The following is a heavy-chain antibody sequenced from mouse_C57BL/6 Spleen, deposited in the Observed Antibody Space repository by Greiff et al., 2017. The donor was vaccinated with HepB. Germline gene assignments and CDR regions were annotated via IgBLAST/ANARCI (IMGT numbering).Heavy chain of an antibody. CDR1: GYTFTDYE. CDR3: TPNLAWFAY. J-gene: IGHJ3*01. CDR2: IDPETGGT. V-gene: IGHV1-15*01. D-gene: IGHD4-1*01. Sequence: LQESGAELVRPGASVTLSCKASGYTFTDYEMHWVKQTPVHGLEWIGAIDPETGGTAYNQKFKGKAILTADKSSSTAYMELRSLTSEDSAVYYCTPNLAWFAYWGQGTLVTVSA.